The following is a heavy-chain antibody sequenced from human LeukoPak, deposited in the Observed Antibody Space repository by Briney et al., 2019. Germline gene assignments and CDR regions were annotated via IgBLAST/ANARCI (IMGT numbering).Heavy chain of an antibody. V-gene: IGHV4-34*01. CDR2: IYHSGST. J-gene: IGHJ4*02. CDR1: GGSISLYH. CDR3: ARRGYVRPFDY. Sequence: SETLSLTCTVSGGSISLYHWSWVRQSPGKGLEWIGEIYHSGSTNYNPSLKSRVTISVDKSKNQFSLKLSSVTAADTAVYYCARRGYVRPFDYWGQGTLVTVSS. D-gene: IGHD5-12*01.